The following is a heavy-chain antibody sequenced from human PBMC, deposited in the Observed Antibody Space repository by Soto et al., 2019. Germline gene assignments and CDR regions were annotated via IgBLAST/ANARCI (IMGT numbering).Heavy chain of an antibody. CDR1: GGSISSYY. Sequence: QVQLQESGPGLVKPSETVSLNCTFSGGSISSYYWNWIRQSPGKGLEWIGCIYDSGSTHYNPSLKSRVTISVDTSKNQFSLKLSSVTAADTAVYYCARGSSFSWHIDYWGQGTLVTVSS. J-gene: IGHJ4*02. CDR3: ARGSSFSWHIDY. CDR2: IYDSGST. V-gene: IGHV4-59*01. D-gene: IGHD6-13*01.